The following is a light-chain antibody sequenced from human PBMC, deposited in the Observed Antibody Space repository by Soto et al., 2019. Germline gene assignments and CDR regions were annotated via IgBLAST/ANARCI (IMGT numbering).Light chain of an antibody. Sequence: QSVLTQPPSVSGAPGQRVTISCTGSSSNIGAGYDVPWYQQLPGTAPKLLIYGNSNRPSGVPDRFSGSKSGTSASLAITGLLAEDEAAYYCQSYDSSLRYVVFGGGTKLTVL. CDR2: GNS. J-gene: IGLJ2*01. V-gene: IGLV1-40*01. CDR1: SSNIGAGYD. CDR3: QSYDSSLRYVV.